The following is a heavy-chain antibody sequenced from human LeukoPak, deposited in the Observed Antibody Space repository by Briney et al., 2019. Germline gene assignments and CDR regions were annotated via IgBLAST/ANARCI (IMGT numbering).Heavy chain of an antibody. J-gene: IGHJ4*02. CDR3: VRPTKVTHYFDS. CDR2: IYYTGRT. V-gene: IGHV4-39*01. Sequence: SETLSLTCTVSGGSFSNTRYYWGWIRQPPGKGLEWIGSIYYTGRTYYNPSLKSRVIISVDTSKNQFSLNLNSVTAADTAVYYCVRPTKVTHYFDSWGQGTLVTVSS. D-gene: IGHD4-17*01. CDR1: GGSFSNTRYY.